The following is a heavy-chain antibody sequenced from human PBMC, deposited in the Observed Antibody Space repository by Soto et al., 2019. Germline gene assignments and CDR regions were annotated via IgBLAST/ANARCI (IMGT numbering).Heavy chain of an antibody. V-gene: IGHV3-7*01. D-gene: IGHD3-16*02. CDR1: GFTFNSYW. J-gene: IGHJ6*02. CDR2: IKQDGSEQ. Sequence: EVQLVESGGGLVQPGGSVRLACAASGFTFNSYWMNWVRQVPGKGLEWVANIKQDGSEQYYVDSVRGRFSVSRDNANNLMYLQMSSLRAEDTAVYYCARGLTAGVFYDHTWGGYLPKTYGLDVWGQRTAVTVSS. CDR3: ARGLTAGVFYDHTWGGYLPKTYGLDV.